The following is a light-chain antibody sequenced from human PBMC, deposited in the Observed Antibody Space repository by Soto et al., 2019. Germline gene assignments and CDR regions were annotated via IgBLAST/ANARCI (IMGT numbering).Light chain of an antibody. CDR2: DVS. Sequence: QSVLTQPPSVSGSPGQSVTISCTGTSSDVGSSNGVSWYQQPPGTAPKLMIYDVSNRPSGVPDRFSGSKSGNTASLTISGLQAEDEADYYCSSYTSSSTHVFGPGTKVTVL. J-gene: IGLJ1*01. CDR3: SSYTSSSTHV. CDR1: SSDVGSSNG. V-gene: IGLV2-18*02.